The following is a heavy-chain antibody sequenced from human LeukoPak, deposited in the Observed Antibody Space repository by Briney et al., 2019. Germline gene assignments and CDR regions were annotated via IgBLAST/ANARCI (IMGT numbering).Heavy chain of an antibody. CDR2: VYPADSDT. V-gene: IGHV5-51*01. Sequence: GESLKISCQASGYTFSDLWIGWVRQMPGQGLEWMGSVYPADSDTRYSPSFEGHVTISADKSISTAYLQWSSLKASDTAMYYCARHRRRSAALDYYYGVDVWGQGTTVTVSS. CDR1: GYTFSDLW. D-gene: IGHD6-13*01. J-gene: IGHJ6*02. CDR3: ARHRRRSAALDYYYGVDV.